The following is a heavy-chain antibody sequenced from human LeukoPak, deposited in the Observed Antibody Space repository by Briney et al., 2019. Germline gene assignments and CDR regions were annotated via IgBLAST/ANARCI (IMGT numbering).Heavy chain of an antibody. Sequence: PGGSLRLSCAASGFMFSNYDMHWVRQVSGKGLEWVSGIGSAGDTCYPGSVKGRFTISRENAKNSLSLEMNSLGVEDTALYYCARKRCSGGSCYDDAFDIWGKGTMVTVSS. D-gene: IGHD2-15*01. J-gene: IGHJ3*02. CDR3: ARKRCSGGSCYDDAFDI. CDR1: GFMFSNYD. CDR2: IGSAGDT. V-gene: IGHV3-13*01.